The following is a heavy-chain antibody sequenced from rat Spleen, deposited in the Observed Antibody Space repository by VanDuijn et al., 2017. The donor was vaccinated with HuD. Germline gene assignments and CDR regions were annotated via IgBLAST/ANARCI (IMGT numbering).Heavy chain of an antibody. Sequence: EVQLVESGGGLVQPGRSLKLSCAASGFTFSDYNMAWVRQSPKKGLEWVASISFEGSNTYYGDSVKGRFTISRDNAKSTLYLQMDSLRSEDTASYYCARHHYDGYYHGPVFGVMDAWGQGASVSVSS. CDR2: ISFEGSNT. V-gene: IGHV5-22*01. CDR1: GFTFSDYN. D-gene: IGHD1-12*03. CDR3: ARHHYDGYYHGPVFGVMDA. J-gene: IGHJ4*01.